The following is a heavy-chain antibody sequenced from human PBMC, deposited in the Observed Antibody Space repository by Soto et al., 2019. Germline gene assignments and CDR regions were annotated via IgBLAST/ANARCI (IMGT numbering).Heavy chain of an antibody. CDR2: IYYSGST. J-gene: IGHJ3*02. D-gene: IGHD6-13*01. CDR1: GGSISSSSYY. CDR3: ARTSIAATNAFDI. Sequence: PSETLSLTCTVSGGSISSSSYYWGWIRQPPGKGLEWIGSIYYSGSTYYNPSLKSRVTISVDTSKNQFSLKLSSVTAADTAVYYCARTSIAATNAFDIWGQGTMVTVSS. V-gene: IGHV4-39*01.